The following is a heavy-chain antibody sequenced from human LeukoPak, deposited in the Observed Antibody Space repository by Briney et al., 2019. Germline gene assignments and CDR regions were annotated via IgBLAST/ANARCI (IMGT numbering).Heavy chain of an antibody. J-gene: IGHJ4*02. Sequence: PGRSLRLSCAASGFTFSSYGMHWVRQAPGKGLEWVAVIWYDGSNKYYADSVKGRFTISRDNSKNTLYLQMNSLRAEDTAAYYCARGDGGYWGQGTLVTVSS. D-gene: IGHD2-21*01. CDR2: IWYDGSNK. CDR3: ARGDGGY. V-gene: IGHV3-33*01. CDR1: GFTFSSYG.